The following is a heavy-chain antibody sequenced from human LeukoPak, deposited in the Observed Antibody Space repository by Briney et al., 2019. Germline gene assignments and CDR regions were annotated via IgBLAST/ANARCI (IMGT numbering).Heavy chain of an antibody. CDR2: IYYSGST. J-gene: IGHJ6*03. CDR1: GGSISSYY. Sequence: SETLSLTCTVSGGSISSYYWSWIRQPPGKGLEWIGYIYYSGSTNYNPSLKSRVTISVDTSKNQFSLKLSSVTAADTAVYYCARVHSSSHHYYYYMDVWGKGTTVTVSS. D-gene: IGHD6-6*01. CDR3: ARVHSSSHHYYYYMDV. V-gene: IGHV4-59*01.